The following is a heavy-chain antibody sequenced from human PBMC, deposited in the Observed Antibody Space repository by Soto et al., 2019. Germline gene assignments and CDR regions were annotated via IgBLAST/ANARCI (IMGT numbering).Heavy chain of an antibody. CDR1: GFSLSSTRVA. D-gene: IGHD6-19*01. CDR2: IYWDDDK. Sequence: QITLKESGPTLVKPTQTLTLTCTFSGFSLSSTRVAVGWIRQPPGKALEWLALIYWDDDKRYSPFLKSRLTITKDTSKNQVVITMTSMDPVDTTTYYCPHSVVAGLGYYFGYWVQGTLVTVSS. J-gene: IGHJ4*02. V-gene: IGHV2-5*02. CDR3: PHSVVAGLGYYFGY.